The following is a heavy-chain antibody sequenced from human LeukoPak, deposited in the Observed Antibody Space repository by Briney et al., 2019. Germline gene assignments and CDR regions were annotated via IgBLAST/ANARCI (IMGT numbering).Heavy chain of an antibody. CDR1: GFTFSSYG. Sequence: PGRSLRPSCAASGFTFSSYGMHWVRQAPGKGLEWVAVISYDGSNKYYADSVKGRFTISRDNSKNTLYLQMNSLRAEDTAAYYCAKERITMIVDWGQGTLVTVSS. D-gene: IGHD3-22*01. V-gene: IGHV3-30*18. J-gene: IGHJ4*02. CDR3: AKERITMIVD. CDR2: ISYDGSNK.